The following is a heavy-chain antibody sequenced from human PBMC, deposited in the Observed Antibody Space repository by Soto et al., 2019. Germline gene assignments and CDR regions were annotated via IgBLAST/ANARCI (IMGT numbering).Heavy chain of an antibody. J-gene: IGHJ3*02. CDR2: LYFSGST. D-gene: IGHD2-8*01. CDR1: GGPISSRSSY. CDR3: ATTVMKVPNVYAFDI. V-gene: IGHV4-39*05. Sequence: SGPPSLTCTVSGGPISSRSSYWGWIRQPPGKGLEWIGYLYFSGSTYYDPSLKSRVTISVDSSKSQFSLRLTSVTAADTALYYCATTVMKVPNVYAFDIWGPGTMVTVPS.